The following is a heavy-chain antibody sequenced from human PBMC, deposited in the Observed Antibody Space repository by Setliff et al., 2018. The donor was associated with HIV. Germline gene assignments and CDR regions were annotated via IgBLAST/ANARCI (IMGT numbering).Heavy chain of an antibody. D-gene: IGHD1-26*01. V-gene: IGHV1-18*01. Sequence: ASVKVSCKASGYNFTDYYIFWVRQAPGHGLEWMGWISAYNGNTNYAQKVQGRVTMTTDTSTSTSYMELRSLRSDDTAVYYCARGSGSYSLRSMDVWGKGTTVTVSS. CDR3: ARGSGSYSLRSMDV. J-gene: IGHJ6*03. CDR1: GYNFTDYY. CDR2: ISAYNGNT.